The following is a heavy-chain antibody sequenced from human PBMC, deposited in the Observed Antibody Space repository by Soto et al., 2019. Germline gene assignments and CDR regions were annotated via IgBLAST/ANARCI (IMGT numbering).Heavy chain of an antibody. CDR2: ISYDGSNK. Sequence: QVQLVESGGGVVQPGRSLRLSCAASGFTFSSYAMHWVRQATGKGLEWVAVISYDGSNKYYADSVKGRFTISRDNSKNTLSLQMNSLRAEDTAVYSCASLLWRDAYNWGYFALWGRGTLVTVSS. D-gene: IGHD1-1*01. CDR1: GFTFSSYA. V-gene: IGHV3-30-3*01. CDR3: ASLLWRDAYNWGYFAL. J-gene: IGHJ2*01.